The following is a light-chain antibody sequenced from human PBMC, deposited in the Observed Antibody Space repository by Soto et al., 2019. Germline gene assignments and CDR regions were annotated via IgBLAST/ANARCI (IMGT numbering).Light chain of an antibody. CDR1: QSVSSY. V-gene: IGKV3-11*01. Sequence: EIVLTQSPATLSLSPGERATLSCRASQSVSSYLAGYQQKPGQAPRLLIYDASNRATGIPARFSGSGSGTEFTLTITSLEPEDFAVYYCQQRSNWPSTFGGGTKVEIK. CDR2: DAS. CDR3: QQRSNWPST. J-gene: IGKJ4*01.